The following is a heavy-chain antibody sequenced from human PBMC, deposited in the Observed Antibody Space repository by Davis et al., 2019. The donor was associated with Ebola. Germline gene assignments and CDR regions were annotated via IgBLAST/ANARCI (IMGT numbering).Heavy chain of an antibody. J-gene: IGHJ5*02. CDR3: GRGRHNWNTLDL. D-gene: IGHD1/OR15-1a*01. CDR2: FSYTGTT. V-gene: IGHV4-59*01. CDR1: GASMNNYF. Sequence: PSETLSLTCNVSGASMNNYFWSWIRQTPGREPEWLGYFSYTGTTRYKPSLTSRLTVSGDMSKKQFPLRLTSVTAADTAVYYCGRGRHNWNTLDLWGPGTLVTV.